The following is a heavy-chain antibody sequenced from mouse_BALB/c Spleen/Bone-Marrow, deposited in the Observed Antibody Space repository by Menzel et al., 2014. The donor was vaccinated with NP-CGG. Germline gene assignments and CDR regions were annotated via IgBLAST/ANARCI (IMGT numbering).Heavy chain of an antibody. CDR2: INPSNGRT. Sequence: VQGVESGAELVKPGASVKLSCKASGYTFTSYWMHWVKQRPGQGLEWIGEINPSNGRTNYNEKFKTKATLTVDKSSNTAYMQLSRLTSEDSAVYYCARKGADYEDYWGQDTTLTVSS. V-gene: IGHV1S81*02. D-gene: IGHD2-4*01. CDR3: ARKGADYEDY. J-gene: IGHJ2*01. CDR1: GYTFTSYW.